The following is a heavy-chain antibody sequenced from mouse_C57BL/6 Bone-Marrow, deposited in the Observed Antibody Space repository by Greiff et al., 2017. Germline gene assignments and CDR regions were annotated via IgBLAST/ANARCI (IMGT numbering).Heavy chain of an antibody. J-gene: IGHJ1*03. CDR3: AKNLLYSNYWYFDV. V-gene: IGHV2-5*01. D-gene: IGHD2-5*01. CDR2: IWRGGST. Sequence: QVQLQQSGPGLVQPSQSLSITCTVSGFSLTSYGVHWVRQSPGKGLEWLGVIWRGGSTDYNAAFMSRLSITKDNSKSQVFFKMNSLQADDTAIYYCAKNLLYSNYWYFDVWGTGTTVTVSS. CDR1: GFSLTSYG.